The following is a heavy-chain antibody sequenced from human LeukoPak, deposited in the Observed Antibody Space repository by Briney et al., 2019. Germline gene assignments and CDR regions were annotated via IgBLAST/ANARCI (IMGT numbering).Heavy chain of an antibody. V-gene: IGHV4-59*01. CDR2: IYYSGST. D-gene: IGHD5-24*01. CDR3: ARADGYNFFDY. CDR1: GGSISSYY. Sequence: VKPSETLSLTCTVSGGSISSYYWSWIRQPPGKGLEWIGYIYYSGSTNYNPSLKSRVTISVDTSKNQFSLKLSSVTAADTAVYYCARADGYNFFDYWGQGTLVTVSS. J-gene: IGHJ4*02.